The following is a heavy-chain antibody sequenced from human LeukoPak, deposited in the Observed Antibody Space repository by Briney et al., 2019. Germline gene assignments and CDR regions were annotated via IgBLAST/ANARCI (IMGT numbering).Heavy chain of an antibody. CDR1: GFTFSSYA. Sequence: GGSLRLSCAASGFTFSSYAMSWVRQAPGKGLEWVSAISGSGGSTYYADSVKGRFTISRDNSKNTLFLQMNSLRAEDTAVYYCAKDPYSGSYFDYWGQGTLVTVSS. CDR2: ISGSGGST. CDR3: AKDPYSGSYFDY. D-gene: IGHD1-26*01. J-gene: IGHJ4*02. V-gene: IGHV3-23*01.